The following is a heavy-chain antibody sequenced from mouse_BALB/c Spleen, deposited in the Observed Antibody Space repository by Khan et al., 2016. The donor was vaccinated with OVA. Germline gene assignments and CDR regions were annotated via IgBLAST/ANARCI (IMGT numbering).Heavy chain of an antibody. J-gene: IGHJ2*01. CDR1: GYSITSGYA. Sequence: EVQLQESGPGLVKPSQSLSLTCTVTGYSITSGYAWNWIRQFPGNKLEWMGYISYSGVPSYTPSLKSRISITRDTSKNQFFLQLNSVTTEDTATYYCARGNYYGYYVDYWGQGTTLTVSS. D-gene: IGHD1-1*01. CDR3: ARGNYYGYYVDY. V-gene: IGHV3-2*02. CDR2: ISYSGVP.